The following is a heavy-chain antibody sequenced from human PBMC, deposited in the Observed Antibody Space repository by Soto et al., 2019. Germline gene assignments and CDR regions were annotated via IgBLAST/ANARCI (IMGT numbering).Heavy chain of an antibody. D-gene: IGHD3-22*01. V-gene: IGHV5-51*01. CDR2: IYPGDSDT. Sequence: GESLKISCKGSGYSFTSYWIGWVRQMPGKGLEWMGIIYPGDSDTRYSPSFQGQVTISADKSISTAYLQWSSLKASDTAMYYWYRHFRIGSAADHNWFDPWGQGTLVTVSS. J-gene: IGHJ5*02. CDR1: GYSFTSYW. CDR3: YRHFRIGSAADHNWFDP.